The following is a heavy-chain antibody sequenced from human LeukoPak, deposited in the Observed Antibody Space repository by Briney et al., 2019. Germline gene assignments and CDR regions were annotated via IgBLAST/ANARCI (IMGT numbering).Heavy chain of an antibody. CDR2: IRYDGSTK. CDR3: AKDRVLRYFDWLFDLDY. V-gene: IGHV3-30*02. CDR1: GFTFSSYE. J-gene: IGHJ4*02. D-gene: IGHD3-9*01. Sequence: HPGGSLRLSCAASGFTFSSYEMHWVRQAPGKGLEWVAFIRYDGSTKYYRDSVKGRFTISRDNSKNTMYLQMNSLRAEDTAVYYCAKDRVLRYFDWLFDLDYWGQGTLVTVSS.